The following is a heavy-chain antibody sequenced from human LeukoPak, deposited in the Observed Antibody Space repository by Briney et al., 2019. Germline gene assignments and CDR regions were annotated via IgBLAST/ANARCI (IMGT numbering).Heavy chain of an antibody. Sequence: SGTLSLTCAFSVGSNRSSYWWSWVRPPPGKGVEWIGEIYHSGSTNYKQSLKSGLTNQVHKSKSQFYVKLSSVGGAYTGVYYCAGAGVWRSYRLYWGQGTLVTVSS. D-gene: IGHD3-16*02. J-gene: IGHJ4*02. V-gene: IGHV4-4*02. CDR2: IYHSGST. CDR3: AGAGVWRSYRLY. CDR1: VGSNRSSYW.